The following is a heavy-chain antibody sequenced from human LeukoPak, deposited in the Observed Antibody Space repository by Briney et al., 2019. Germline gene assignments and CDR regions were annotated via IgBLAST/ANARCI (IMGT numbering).Heavy chain of an antibody. D-gene: IGHD2-2*02. CDR3: ARDSRRPIVVVPAAISY. CDR1: GYTFTGYY. V-gene: IGHV1-2*02. Sequence: ASVKVSCKASGYTFTGYYMHWVRQAPGQGLEWMGWINPNSGGANYAQKFQGRVTMTRDTSISTAYMELSRLRSDDTAVYYCARDSRRPIVVVPAAISYWGQGTLVTVSS. J-gene: IGHJ4*02. CDR2: INPNSGGA.